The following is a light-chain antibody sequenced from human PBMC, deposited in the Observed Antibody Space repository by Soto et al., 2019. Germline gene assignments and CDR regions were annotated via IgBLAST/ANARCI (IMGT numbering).Light chain of an antibody. J-gene: IGKJ4*01. V-gene: IGKV3D-20*02. CDR1: QSVNSSY. CDR2: GAS. Sequence: EIVFTQSPGTLSLSPGERATLSCRASQSVNSSYLAWYQQKPGQAPRLLIYGASSRATGIPDRFSGSGSGTDFTLTISSLEPEDFAVYYCQQRSNWPQTFGGGTKVDIK. CDR3: QQRSNWPQT.